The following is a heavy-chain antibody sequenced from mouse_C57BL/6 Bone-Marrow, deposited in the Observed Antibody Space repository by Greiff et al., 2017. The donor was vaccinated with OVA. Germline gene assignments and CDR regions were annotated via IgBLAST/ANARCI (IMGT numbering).Heavy chain of an antibody. Sequence: VHLVESGAELVRPGTSVKMSCKASGYTFTNYWIGWAKQRPGHGLEWIGDIYPGGGYTNYNEKFKGKATLTADKSSSTAYMQFSSLTSEDSAIYYCARSYDFNWYFDVWGTGTTVTVSS. V-gene: IGHV1-63*01. CDR1: GYTFTNYW. J-gene: IGHJ1*03. CDR2: IYPGGGYT. D-gene: IGHD2-4*01. CDR3: ARSYDFNWYFDV.